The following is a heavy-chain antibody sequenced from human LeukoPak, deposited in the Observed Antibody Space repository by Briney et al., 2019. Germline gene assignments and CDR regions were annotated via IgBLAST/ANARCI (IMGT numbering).Heavy chain of an antibody. D-gene: IGHD3-22*01. CDR3: ARAGYYYDSSGYYYYWYFDL. CDR1: GGTFSSYA. J-gene: IGHJ2*01. V-gene: IGHV1-69*05. CDR2: TIPIFGTA. Sequence: SVKVSCKASGGTFSSYAISWVRQAPGQGLEWMGGTIPIFGTANYAQKFQGRVTITTDESTSTAYMELSSLRSEDTAVYYCARAGYYYDSSGYYYYWYFDLWGRGTLVTVSS.